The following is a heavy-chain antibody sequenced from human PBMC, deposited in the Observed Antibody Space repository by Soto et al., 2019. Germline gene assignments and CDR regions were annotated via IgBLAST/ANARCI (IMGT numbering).Heavy chain of an antibody. CDR2: ISYSGST. V-gene: IGHV4-59*11. Sequence: PSETLSLTCTVSGGSISGHYWSWIRQPPGKGLQYIGYISYSGSTNYNPSLKSRVTISVDTSNNQFSLRLSSVTAADTAVYYCARDVGLQHDTGYYDFWSGKNNWFDPWGRGTLVTVSS. J-gene: IGHJ5*02. CDR3: ARDVGLQHDTGYYDFWSGKNNWFDP. CDR1: GGSISGHY. D-gene: IGHD3-3*01.